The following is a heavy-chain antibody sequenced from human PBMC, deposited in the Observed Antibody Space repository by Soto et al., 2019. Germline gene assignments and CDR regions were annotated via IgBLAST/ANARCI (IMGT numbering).Heavy chain of an antibody. D-gene: IGHD6-19*01. J-gene: IGHJ6*02. Sequence: GGSLRLSCAVSGFTFGNFAMTWVRQAPGKGLEWVSGISGSGGDTYYADSVKGRFTISRDNSKNTLYLQMSSLRADDTATFYCARTESSGWSTRYGMDVWGRGTTVTVSS. CDR3: ARTESSGWSTRYGMDV. V-gene: IGHV3-23*01. CDR2: ISGSGGDT. CDR1: GFTFGNFA.